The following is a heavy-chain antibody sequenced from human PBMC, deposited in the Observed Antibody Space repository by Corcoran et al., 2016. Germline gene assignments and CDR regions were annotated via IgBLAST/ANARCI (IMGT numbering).Heavy chain of an antibody. D-gene: IGHD6-6*01. CDR2: ISAYNGNT. CDR3: ARDSHSSSPTEGWFDP. V-gene: IGHV1-18*01. CDR1: GYTFTSYG. J-gene: IGHJ5*02. Sequence: QVQLVQSGAEVKKPGASVKVSCKASGYTFTSYGISWVRQAPGQGLEWMGWISAYNGNTNYAQKLQGRVTMTPDTSTSTAYMELRSLRADDPAVYYCARDSHSSSPTEGWFDPWGQGTLVTVSS.